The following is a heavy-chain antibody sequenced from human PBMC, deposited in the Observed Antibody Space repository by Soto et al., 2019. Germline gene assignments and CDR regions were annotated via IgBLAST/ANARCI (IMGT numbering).Heavy chain of an antibody. CDR3: AKEGTFGGVIGPFIGY. CDR2: ISYDGSNK. J-gene: IGHJ4*02. V-gene: IGHV3-30*18. CDR1: GFTFSSYG. Sequence: GGSLRLSCAASGFTFSSYGMHWVRQAPGKGLEWVAVISYDGSNKYYADSVKGRFTISRDNSKNTLYLQMNSLRAEDTAVYYCAKEGTFGGVIGPFIGYWGQGTLVTVSS. D-gene: IGHD3-16*01.